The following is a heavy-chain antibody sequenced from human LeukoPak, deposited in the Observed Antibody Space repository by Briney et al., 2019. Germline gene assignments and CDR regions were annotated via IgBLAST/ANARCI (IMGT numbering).Heavy chain of an antibody. CDR1: GFTFSSYW. V-gene: IGHV3-7*01. D-gene: IGHD3-3*01. Sequence: GGSLRLSCAASGFTFSSYWMSWVRQAPGKGLEWEANIKQDGSEKHYVDSVKGRFTISRDNAKNLVYLQMNSLRAEDTAMYYCARDITYYDFWSGYTYWGQGTLVTVSS. J-gene: IGHJ4*02. CDR3: ARDITYYDFWSGYTY. CDR2: IKQDGSEK.